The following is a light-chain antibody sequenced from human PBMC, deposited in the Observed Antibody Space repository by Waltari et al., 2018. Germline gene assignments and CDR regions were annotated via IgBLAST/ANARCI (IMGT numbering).Light chain of an antibody. Sequence: IQLTQSPSSLSGFVGDTVTITCRASQGISNFIIWYQQKPGKAPNLLIYGAYTLQSGVPSRFRGSGSGTDFTLTISSLQPEDFATYYCQQLKNYPLTFGQGTRLEIK. CDR1: QGISNF. CDR3: QQLKNYPLT. J-gene: IGKJ5*01. CDR2: GAY. V-gene: IGKV1-9*01.